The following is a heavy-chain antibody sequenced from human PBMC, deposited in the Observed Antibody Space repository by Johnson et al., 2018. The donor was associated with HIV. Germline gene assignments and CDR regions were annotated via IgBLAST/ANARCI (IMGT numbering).Heavy chain of an antibody. CDR3: AKDQYGQWLAHAFDI. J-gene: IGHJ3*02. V-gene: IGHV3-30*02. Sequence: QVLLVESGGGVVQPGGSLRLSCAASGFTFSSYGMHWVRQAPGKGLEWVAFIRYDGSNKYYADSVKGRCTISRDNSKNTLYLQMNSLRAEDTAVYYCAKDQYGQWLAHAFDIWGQGTMVTVSS. D-gene: IGHD6-19*01. CDR2: IRYDGSNK. CDR1: GFTFSSYG.